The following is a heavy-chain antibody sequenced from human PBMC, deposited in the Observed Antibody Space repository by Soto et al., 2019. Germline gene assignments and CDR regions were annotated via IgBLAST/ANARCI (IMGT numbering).Heavy chain of an antibody. J-gene: IGHJ4*02. CDR2: ISYDGSNK. CDR3: ARDHYGDYGAIDC. D-gene: IGHD4-17*01. V-gene: IGHV3-30-3*01. Sequence: QVQLVESGGGVVQPGRSLRLSCAASGFTFSSYAMHWVRQAPGKGLEWVAVISYDGSNKYYADSVKGRFTISRDNSKNTLYLQMNSLRAGDTAVYYCARDHYGDYGAIDCWGQGTLVTVSS. CDR1: GFTFSSYA.